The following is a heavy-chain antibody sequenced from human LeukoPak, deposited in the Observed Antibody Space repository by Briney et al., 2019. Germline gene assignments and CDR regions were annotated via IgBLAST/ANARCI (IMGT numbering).Heavy chain of an antibody. CDR1: GFTFSSYA. CDR3: ARDRGGSLIDY. V-gene: IGHV3-21*01. D-gene: IGHD2-15*01. CDR2: ISSSGSHI. J-gene: IGHJ4*02. Sequence: PGGSLRLSCAASGFTFSSYAMSWVRQAPGKGLEWVSSISSSGSHIYYTDSVKGRFTISRDNAKNSLYLQMNSLRAEDTAVYYCARDRGGSLIDYWGQGTLVTVSS.